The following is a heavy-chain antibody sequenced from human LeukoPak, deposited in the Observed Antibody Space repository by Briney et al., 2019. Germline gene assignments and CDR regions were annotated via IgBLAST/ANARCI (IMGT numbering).Heavy chain of an antibody. Sequence: PGGSLRLSCVASGFTFSLYWMSWVRQAPGKGLEGVANIKQDGGEEFYVDSVKGRFTISRDNAKNSLYLQMNSLRAEDTAVYYCVRVNPRGYDPPKWGQGTLVTVSS. V-gene: IGHV3-7*05. CDR1: GFTFSLYW. CDR2: IKQDGGEE. D-gene: IGHD5-12*01. CDR3: VRVNPRGYDPPK. J-gene: IGHJ4*02.